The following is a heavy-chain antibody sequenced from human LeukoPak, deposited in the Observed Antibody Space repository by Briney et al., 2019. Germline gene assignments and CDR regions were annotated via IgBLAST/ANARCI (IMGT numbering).Heavy chain of an antibody. J-gene: IGHJ3*02. Sequence: SETLSLTCTVSGGSISSYYWSWIRQPAGKGLEWLGRIYTSGSTNYNPSLKSRVTMSVDTSENQFSLKLSSVTAADTAVYYCARVSTMVRGVINAFDIWGQGTMVTVSS. CDR1: GGSISSYY. CDR2: IYTSGST. V-gene: IGHV4-4*07. CDR3: ARVSTMVRGVINAFDI. D-gene: IGHD3-10*01.